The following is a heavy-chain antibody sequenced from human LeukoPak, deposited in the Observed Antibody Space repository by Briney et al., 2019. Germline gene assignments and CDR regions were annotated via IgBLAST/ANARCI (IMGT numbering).Heavy chain of an antibody. V-gene: IGHV4-39*01. D-gene: IGHD5-12*01. J-gene: IGHJ5*02. CDR2: IYYSGST. Sequence: SETLSLTCTVSGGSISSSSYYWGWIRQPPGKGLEWFGSIYYSGSTYYNPSLKRRVTISVDTSKNRLALKLSSVTAADTAVYYCARCSGYDCWSWGQGTLFTVPS. CDR1: GGSISSSSYY. CDR3: ARCSGYDCWS.